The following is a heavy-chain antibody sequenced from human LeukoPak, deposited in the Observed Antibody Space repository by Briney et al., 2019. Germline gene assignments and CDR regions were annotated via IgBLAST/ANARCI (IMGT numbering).Heavy chain of an antibody. V-gene: IGHV4-34*01. CDR2: INHSGST. CDR3: ARRVGRWLPNRYFDY. J-gene: IGHJ4*02. CDR1: GGSFSGYY. D-gene: IGHD5-24*01. Sequence: PETLSLTCAVYGGSFSGYYWSWIRQPPGKGLEWIGEINHSGSTNYNPSLKSRVTISVDTSKNQFSLKLSSVTAADTAVYYCARRVGRWLPNRYFDYWGQGTLVTVSS.